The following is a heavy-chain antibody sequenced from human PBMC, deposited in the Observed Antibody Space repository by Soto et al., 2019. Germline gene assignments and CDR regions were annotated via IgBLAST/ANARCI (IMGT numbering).Heavy chain of an antibody. J-gene: IGHJ6*02. CDR1: GFAMTTYA. D-gene: IGHD5-12*01. V-gene: IGHV3-23*01. CDR2: ISGSGGST. Sequence: PGGSLRLSCAASGFAMTTYAMTWVRQAPGKGLEWVSTISGSGGSTYYADSVKGRFTISRDNSQNTLYLQMDSLRADDTAVFYCAKDRGYSPTIRSLYYYFYGMDVWGQGTTVTVSS. CDR3: AKDRGYSPTIRSLYYYFYGMDV.